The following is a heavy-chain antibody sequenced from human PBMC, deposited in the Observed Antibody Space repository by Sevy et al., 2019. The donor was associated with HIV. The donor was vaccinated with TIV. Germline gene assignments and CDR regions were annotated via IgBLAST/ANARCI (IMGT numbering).Heavy chain of an antibody. J-gene: IGHJ4*02. Sequence: GGSLRLPCAASGFTFSTYAMTWVRQGPGKGLEWVSSISASGGSTFYADSVKGRFTISRDNSKNTLYLQMNSLRADDTAVYYCAKRNTNWGQGTLVTVSS. CDR1: GFTFSTYA. V-gene: IGHV3-23*01. CDR3: AKRNTN. CDR2: ISASGGST.